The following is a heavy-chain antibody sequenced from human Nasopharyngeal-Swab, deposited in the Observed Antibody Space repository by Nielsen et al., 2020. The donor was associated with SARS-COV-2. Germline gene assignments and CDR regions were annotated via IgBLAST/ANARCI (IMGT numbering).Heavy chain of an antibody. D-gene: IGHD4-17*01. V-gene: IGHV4-39*02. J-gene: IGHJ4*02. CDR1: GGSISSSSYY. Sequence: SEPLSLTCTVSGGSISSSSYYWGWIRQPPGKGLEWIGYIYYSGSTYYNPSLESRVSMSVDTSKNHFSLKVSSVTAADTAVYYCARVPSDYGDPAGFDYWGQGILVTVSS. CDR2: IYYSGST. CDR3: ARVPSDYGDPAGFDY.